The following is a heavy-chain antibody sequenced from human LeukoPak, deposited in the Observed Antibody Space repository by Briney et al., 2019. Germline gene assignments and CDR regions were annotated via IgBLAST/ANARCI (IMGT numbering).Heavy chain of an antibody. J-gene: IGHJ6*03. CDR2: FKRKTDGGTT. Sequence: GALKLFCAASGFTFRNAWMGRVRQAPGEGVEWGGRFKRKTDGGTTDYAAPVKGRFTISRDDSKNTLYLQMNSLKTEDTAVYYCTTAAVTHFYYYYYMDVWGKGTTVTVSS. CDR1: GFTFRNAW. V-gene: IGHV3-15*01. D-gene: IGHD4-11*01. CDR3: TTAAVTHFYYYYYMDV.